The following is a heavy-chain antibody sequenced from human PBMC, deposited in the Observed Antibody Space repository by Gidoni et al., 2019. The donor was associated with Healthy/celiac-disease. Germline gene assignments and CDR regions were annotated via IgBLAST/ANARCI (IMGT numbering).Heavy chain of an antibody. CDR1: GGSSSGYY. CDR2: INHSGST. Sequence: QVQLQQWGAGLLKPSETLSLTCAVYGGSSSGYYWSWIRQPPGKGLEWIGEINHSGSTNYNPSLKSRVTISVDTSKNQFSLKLSSVTAADTAVYYCARGLGATAGDWFDPWGQGTLVTVSS. J-gene: IGHJ5*02. V-gene: IGHV4-34*01. D-gene: IGHD1-26*01. CDR3: ARGLGATAGDWFDP.